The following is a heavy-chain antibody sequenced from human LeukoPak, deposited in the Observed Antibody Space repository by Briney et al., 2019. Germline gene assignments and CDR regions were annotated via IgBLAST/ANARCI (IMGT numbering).Heavy chain of an antibody. D-gene: IGHD3-22*01. CDR3: ARAARLYYYDSSGFDY. J-gene: IGHJ4*02. V-gene: IGHV1-18*01. CDR1: GYTFTSYG. Sequence: GASVKVSCKASGYTFTSYGISWVRQAPGQGLEWTGWISAYNGNTNYAQKLQGRVTMTTDTSTSTAYMELRSLRSDDTAVYYCARAARLYYYDSSGFDYWGQGTLVTVSS. CDR2: ISAYNGNT.